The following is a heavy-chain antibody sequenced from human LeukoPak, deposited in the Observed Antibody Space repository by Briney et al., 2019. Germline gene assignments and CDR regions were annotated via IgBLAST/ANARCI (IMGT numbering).Heavy chain of an antibody. CDR3: ARGSGYSSGWYNPTYNV. J-gene: IGHJ6*04. D-gene: IGHD6-19*01. CDR1: GFTFSSYS. V-gene: IGHV3-21*01. Sequence: PGGSLRLSCAASGFTFSSYSMNWVRQAPGKGLEWVSSISSSSSYIYYADSVKGRFTISRDNAKNSLYLQMNSLRAEDTAVYYCARGSGYSSGWYNPTYNVWGKGTTVTVSS. CDR2: ISSSSSYI.